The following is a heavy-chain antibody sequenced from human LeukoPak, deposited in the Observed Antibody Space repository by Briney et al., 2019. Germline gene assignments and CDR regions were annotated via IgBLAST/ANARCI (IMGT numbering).Heavy chain of an antibody. J-gene: IGHJ6*01. V-gene: IGHV1-69*13. CDR2: TIPIFGTA. CDR3: ARVDVAYGMDV. D-gene: IGHD5-12*01. Sequence: GASVKVSCKASGGTFSSYAISWVRQAPGQGLEWMGGTIPIFGTANYAQKFQGRVTITADESTSTAYMELSSLRSEDTAGYYCARVDVAYGMDVWGQGTTVTVSS. CDR1: GGTFSSYA.